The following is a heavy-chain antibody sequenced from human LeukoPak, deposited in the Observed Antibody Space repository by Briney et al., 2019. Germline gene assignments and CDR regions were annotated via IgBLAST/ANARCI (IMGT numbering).Heavy chain of an antibody. D-gene: IGHD4-17*01. V-gene: IGHV3-7*01. CDR3: ARTVAMALSAFAI. Sequence: AGSLRLSCAASGFTFSTYWMSWVRQAPGKGLEWVANIKTDGTEKYYVDSVKGRFTISRDNAENSLYLQMNTLRAEDTAVYYCARTVAMALSAFAIWGQGTMVTVSS. J-gene: IGHJ3*02. CDR1: GFTFSTYW. CDR2: IKTDGTEK.